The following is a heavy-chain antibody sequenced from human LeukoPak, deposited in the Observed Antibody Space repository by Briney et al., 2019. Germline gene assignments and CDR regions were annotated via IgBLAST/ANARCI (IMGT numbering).Heavy chain of an antibody. CDR3: AKGDVDSPMNFYH. J-gene: IGHJ4*02. CDR1: GFIFDDFT. Sequence: PGGSLRLSCAASGFIFDDFTIHWVRQVPGKGLEWVSLINWDGGSTYYAASVKGRFTISRDNSKNSLYLQMDSLTTEDTAFYYCAKGDVDSPMNFYHWGQGTLVTVSS. V-gene: IGHV3-43*01. CDR2: INWDGGST. D-gene: IGHD5-12*01.